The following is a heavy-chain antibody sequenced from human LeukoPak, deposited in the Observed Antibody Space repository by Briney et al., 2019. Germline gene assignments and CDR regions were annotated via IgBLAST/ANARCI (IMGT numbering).Heavy chain of an antibody. CDR1: GYTFTSNG. Sequence: ASVKVSCKASGYTFTSNGISWVRQAPGQGLEWMGWISAYKGNTNYAQKLQGRVTMTTDTSTSTAYMELRSLRSDDTAVYYCARDLWGGSSWYSGSSYWGQGTLVTVSS. D-gene: IGHD6-13*01. V-gene: IGHV1-18*01. CDR2: ISAYKGNT. J-gene: IGHJ4*02. CDR3: ARDLWGGSSWYSGSSY.